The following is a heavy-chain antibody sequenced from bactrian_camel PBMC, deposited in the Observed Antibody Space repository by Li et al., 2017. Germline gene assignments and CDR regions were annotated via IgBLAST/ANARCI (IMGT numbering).Heavy chain of an antibody. V-gene: IGHV3S1*01. Sequence: QVQLVESGGGLVQPGGTLRLSCAASRFIVSNYWIYWIRQAPGKGLEWVSSISNGGGTSYYADSVKGRFTISRDNAKNTLYLQMNSPKTEDTAVYYCATIEYRGDRYASTFGYWGQGTQVTVS. CDR3: ATIEYRGDRYASTFGY. CDR2: ISNGGGTS. CDR1: RFIVSNYW. J-gene: IGHJ6*01. D-gene: IGHD2*01.